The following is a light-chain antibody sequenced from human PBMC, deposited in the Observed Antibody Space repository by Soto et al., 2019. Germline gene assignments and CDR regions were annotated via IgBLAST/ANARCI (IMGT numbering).Light chain of an antibody. CDR2: GAS. Sequence: EIVMPQSPASLSVSPGERATLSCRASQSVSSNLAWYQQKPGQAPRLLIYGASTRATGIPARFSGSGSGTEFTLTISSLQSEDFAVYYCQQFNRWPRTFGQGTKVEIK. CDR3: QQFNRWPRT. CDR1: QSVSSN. J-gene: IGKJ1*01. V-gene: IGKV3-15*01.